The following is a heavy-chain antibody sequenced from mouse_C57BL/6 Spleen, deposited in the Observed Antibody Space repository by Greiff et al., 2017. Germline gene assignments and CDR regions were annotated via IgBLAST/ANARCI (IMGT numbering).Heavy chain of an antibody. J-gene: IGHJ3*01. D-gene: IGHD1-1*01. Sequence: QVQLQQSGAELARPGASVKLSCKASGYTFTSYGISWVKQSTGQGLEWIGEIYPRSGNTYYNEKFKGKATLTADKSSSTAYMELRSLTSEDSAVYFCASGTTVVAKGFAYWGQGTLVTVSA. CDR1: GYTFTSYG. CDR3: ASGTTVVAKGFAY. V-gene: IGHV1-81*01. CDR2: IYPRSGNT.